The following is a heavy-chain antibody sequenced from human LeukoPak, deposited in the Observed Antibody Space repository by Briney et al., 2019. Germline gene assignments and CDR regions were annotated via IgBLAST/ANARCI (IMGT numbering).Heavy chain of an antibody. V-gene: IGHV4-38-2*01. Sequence: PSETLSLTCAVSGYSISSGYYWGWIRQPPGKGLEWIGSIYHSGSTYYNPSLKSRVTISVDTSKNQFSLKLSSATAADTAVYYCARQAGTGYFDYWGQGTLVTVSS. CDR1: GYSISSGYY. CDR2: IYHSGST. D-gene: IGHD3-10*01. CDR3: ARQAGTGYFDY. J-gene: IGHJ4*02.